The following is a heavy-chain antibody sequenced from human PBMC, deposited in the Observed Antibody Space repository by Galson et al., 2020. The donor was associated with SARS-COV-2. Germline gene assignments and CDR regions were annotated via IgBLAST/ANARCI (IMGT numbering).Heavy chain of an antibody. Sequence: GGSLRLSCAASGFTFSSYGMHWVRQAPGKGLEWVAVIWYDGSNKYYADSVKGRFTISRDNSKNTLYLQMNSLRAEDTAVYYCAKGGYSYGYAAGEFDYWGHGILVTVSS. CDR1: GFTFSSYG. V-gene: IGHV3-33*06. CDR2: IWYDGSNK. D-gene: IGHD5-18*01. J-gene: IGHJ4*01. CDR3: AKGGYSYGYAAGEFDY.